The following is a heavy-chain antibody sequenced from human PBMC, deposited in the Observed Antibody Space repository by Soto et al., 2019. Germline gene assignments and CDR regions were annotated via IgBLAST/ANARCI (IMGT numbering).Heavy chain of an antibody. CDR2: TRNKANSYTT. CDR1: GFTFSDHY. J-gene: IGHJ6*02. V-gene: IGHV3-72*01. CDR3: AAGVYYDSSGYYHTYYYGMDV. D-gene: IGHD3-22*01. Sequence: PGGSLRLSCAASGFTFSDHYMDWVRQAPGKGLEWVGRTRNKANSYTTEYAASVKGRFTISRDDSKNSLYLQMNSLKTEDTAVYYCAAGVYYDSSGYYHTYYYGMDVWGQGTTVTVSS.